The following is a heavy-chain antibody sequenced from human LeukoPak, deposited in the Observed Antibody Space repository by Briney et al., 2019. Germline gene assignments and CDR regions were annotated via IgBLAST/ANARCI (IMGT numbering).Heavy chain of an antibody. D-gene: IGHD6-13*01. J-gene: IGHJ1*01. CDR3: ASGLYSSSWYVSQH. CDR2: IYYSGST. V-gene: IGHV4-59*08. Sequence: PSQTLSLTCTVSGGSIISYNWSWIRQPPGKGLEWIGDIYYSGSTNNNPSLKSRVTISEDTSKNQFSLKLSSVTAADTAVYYCASGLYSSSWYVSQHWGQGTLVTVSS. CDR1: GGSIISYN.